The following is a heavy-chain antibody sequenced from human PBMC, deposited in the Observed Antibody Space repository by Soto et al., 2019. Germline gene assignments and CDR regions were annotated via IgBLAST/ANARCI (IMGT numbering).Heavy chain of an antibody. J-gene: IGHJ6*02. CDR2: LSAYNGNT. D-gene: IGHD6-19*01. Sequence: QGQLLQSGAEVKKPGASVKVSCKASGYTFTSYGISWVRQAPGQGLEWMGWLSAYNGNTNYAQKLQGRVTMTTDTSTSPAYMELRSLRSDDTAVYYCARIRIAVAGTNYYGMDVWGQGTKATVSS. V-gene: IGHV1-18*04. CDR1: GYTFTSYG. CDR3: ARIRIAVAGTNYYGMDV.